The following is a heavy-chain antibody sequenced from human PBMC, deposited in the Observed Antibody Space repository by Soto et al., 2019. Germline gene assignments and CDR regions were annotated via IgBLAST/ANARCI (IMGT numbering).Heavy chain of an antibody. CDR2: IYASENT. V-gene: IGHV4-39*07. CDR1: GGSVSSNSYS. D-gene: IGHD6-13*01. J-gene: IGHJ6*02. Sequence: SETLSLTCTVSGGSVSSNSYSWGWIRQSPGKGLEWIATIYASENTYYNPSLLSRVTISVDRSKNQFSLKLSSVTAADTAVYYCARGHSSSWYAGYYYYGMDVWGQGTTVTVSS. CDR3: ARGHSSSWYAGYYYYGMDV.